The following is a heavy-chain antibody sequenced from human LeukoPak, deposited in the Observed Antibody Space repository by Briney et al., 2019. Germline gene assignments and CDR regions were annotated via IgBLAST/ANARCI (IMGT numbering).Heavy chain of an antibody. CDR3: ARDDYVWGSSRSGYFDY. J-gene: IGHJ4*02. D-gene: IGHD3-16*01. Sequence: AGSLSLSCAASGYRFSTSDMHWVRQAPGKGLEWVGFLQNDGSAKYYADSVKGRFTISRDNSKNTLYLQMNSLRAEDTAVYYCARDDYVWGSSRSGYFDYWGQGTLVTVSS. CDR2: LQNDGSAK. CDR1: GYRFSTSD. V-gene: IGHV3-30*03.